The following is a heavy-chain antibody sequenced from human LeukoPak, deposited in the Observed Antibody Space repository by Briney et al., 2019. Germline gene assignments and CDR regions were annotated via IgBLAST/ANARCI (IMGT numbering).Heavy chain of an antibody. CDR2: IYYSGST. D-gene: IGHD3-10*01. V-gene: IGHV4-59*08. CDR1: GGSISSYY. Sequence: SETLSLTCTVSGGSISSYYWSWIRQPPGKGLEWIGYIYYSGSTNYNPSLKSRVTISVDTSKNQFSLKLSSVTAADTAVYYCVRGEGTMVRGESYYYYGMDVWGQGTTVTVSS. CDR3: VRGEGTMVRGESYYYYGMDV. J-gene: IGHJ6*02.